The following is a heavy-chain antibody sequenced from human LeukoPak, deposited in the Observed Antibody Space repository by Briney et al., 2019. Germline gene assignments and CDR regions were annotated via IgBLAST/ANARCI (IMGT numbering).Heavy chain of an antibody. CDR3: ARAWGGAPYNGNAFDI. V-gene: IGHV1-8*03. Sequence: ASVKVSCKASGYTFTSYDIIWVRQATGQGLEWMGWMNPNSGNTGYAQKFQGRVTITRNTSISTAYMELSSLRSEDTAVYYCARAWGGAPYNGNAFDIWGQGTMLTVSS. D-gene: IGHD1-26*01. J-gene: IGHJ3*02. CDR1: GYTFTSYD. CDR2: MNPNSGNT.